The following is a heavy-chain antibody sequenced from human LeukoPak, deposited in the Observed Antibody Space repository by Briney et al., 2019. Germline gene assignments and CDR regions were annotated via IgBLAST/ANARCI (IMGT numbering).Heavy chain of an antibody. J-gene: IGHJ3*02. D-gene: IGHD6-6*01. CDR3: AREEYSSSSNVFDI. CDR1: GYTFTGYY. Sequence: ASVKVSCXASGYTFTGYYMHWVRQAPGQGLVWMGWINPNSGGTKYAQKFQGRVTMTRDTSISTAYMELSRLRSDDTAVYYCAREEYSSSSNVFDIWGQGTMVTVSS. V-gene: IGHV1-2*02. CDR2: INPNSGGT.